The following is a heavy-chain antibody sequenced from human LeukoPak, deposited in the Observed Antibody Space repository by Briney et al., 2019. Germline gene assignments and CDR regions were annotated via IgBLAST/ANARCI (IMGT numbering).Heavy chain of an antibody. Sequence: SETLSLTCTVSGGSISSYYWSWIRQPPGKGLEWIGYIYYSGSTNYNPSLKSRVTMSVDKSKNQFSLKLSSVTAADTAVFYCVRRRYNYGFDSWGQGSLVTVSS. D-gene: IGHD5-18*01. V-gene: IGHV4-59*12. J-gene: IGHJ4*02. CDR2: IYYSGST. CDR3: VRRRYNYGFDS. CDR1: GGSISSYY.